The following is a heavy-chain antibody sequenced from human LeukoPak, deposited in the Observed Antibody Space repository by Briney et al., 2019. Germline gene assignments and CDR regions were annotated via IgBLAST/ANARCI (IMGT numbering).Heavy chain of an antibody. CDR2: IYYGGST. CDR3: ARSLLSAGSGSYGFDP. J-gene: IGHJ5*02. Sequence: PSQTLSLTCSVSGGSISSGDYYWSWIRQPPGKGLEWIGHIYYGGSTHHNPSLKSRVTISVDTSKNQFSLKLSSVTATDTAVYYCARSLLSAGSGSYGFDPWGQGTLVTVSS. D-gene: IGHD3-10*01. V-gene: IGHV4-30-4*01. CDR1: GGSISSGDYY.